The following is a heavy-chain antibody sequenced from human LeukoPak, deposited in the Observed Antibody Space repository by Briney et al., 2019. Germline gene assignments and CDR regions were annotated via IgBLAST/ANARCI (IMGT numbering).Heavy chain of an antibody. D-gene: IGHD3-3*01. J-gene: IGHJ5*02. CDR2: INHSGST. Sequence: PSETLSLTCAVYGGSFSGYYWSWIRQPPGKGLEWIGEINHSGSTNYNQSLKSRVTIAVDTSKNQFSLKLSSVTAADTAVYYCARQPSYYDFWSGYRSNGNWFDPWGQGTLVTVSS. CDR3: ARQPSYYDFWSGYRSNGNWFDP. V-gene: IGHV4-34*01. CDR1: GGSFSGYY.